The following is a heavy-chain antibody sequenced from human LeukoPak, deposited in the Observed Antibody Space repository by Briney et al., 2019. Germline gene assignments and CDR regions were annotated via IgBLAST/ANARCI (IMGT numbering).Heavy chain of an antibody. V-gene: IGHV4-59*08. CDR3: ARRVAGAGFGY. J-gene: IGHJ4*02. CDR1: GGSISSYY. D-gene: IGHD6-19*01. Sequence: SETLSLTCTVSGGSISSYYWSWIRQPPGKGLEWIGNIYSSGSTNYNPSLKSRVSISVDTSKKQFSLKLSSVTAADTAVYYCARRVAGAGFGYWGQGTLVTFSS. CDR2: IYSSGST.